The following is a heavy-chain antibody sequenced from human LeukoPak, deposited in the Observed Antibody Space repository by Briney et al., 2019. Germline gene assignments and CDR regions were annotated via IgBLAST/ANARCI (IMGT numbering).Heavy chain of an antibody. D-gene: IGHD5-24*01. CDR2: INSDESST. CDR3: ARRRDGYKSPFDY. J-gene: IGHJ4*02. CDR1: GFTFSSYW. Sequence: GGSLRLSCAASGFTFSSYWMHWVRQAPGKGLVWVSRINSDESSTSYADSVKGRFTIFRDNAKNTLYLQMSSLRTEDTAVYYCARRRDGYKSPFDYWGQGTLVTVSS. V-gene: IGHV3-74*01.